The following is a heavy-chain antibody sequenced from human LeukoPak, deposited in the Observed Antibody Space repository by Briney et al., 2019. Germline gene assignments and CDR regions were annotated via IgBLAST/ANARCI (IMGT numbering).Heavy chain of an antibody. CDR2: IYSGGST. CDR1: GLTVSGNY. CDR3: AKDGVLDSSRLGYYFDF. J-gene: IGHJ4*02. D-gene: IGHD6-13*01. Sequence: GGSLRLSCAASGLTVSGNYMSWVRQAPGKGLEWVSVIYSGGSTDYADSVKGRFTISRDNSKNTLHLQMNSLRVDDTAVYHCAKDGVLDSSRLGYYFDFWGQGTLVTVSS. V-gene: IGHV3-53*01.